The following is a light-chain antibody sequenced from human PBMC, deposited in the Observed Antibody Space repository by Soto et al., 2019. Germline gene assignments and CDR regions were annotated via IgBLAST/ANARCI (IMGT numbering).Light chain of an antibody. V-gene: IGLV2-18*01. Sequence: QSVLTQPPSVSGSPGQSVTISCTGTSTDFVSYNRVSWYQQPPGTAPKLIIYEASNRPSGVPDRFSGSKSGNTASLTISGLQAADEADYYCSLYTSENTYVFXTGTKVTV. CDR1: STDFVSYNR. J-gene: IGLJ1*01. CDR2: EAS. CDR3: SLYTSENTYV.